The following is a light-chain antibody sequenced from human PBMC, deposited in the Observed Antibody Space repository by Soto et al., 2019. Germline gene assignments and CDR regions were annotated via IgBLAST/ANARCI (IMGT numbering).Light chain of an antibody. CDR3: QQYGSSPMT. J-gene: IGKJ5*01. Sequence: EIVLTQSPASLSLSLGARATLSCRASQSVSSYLAWYKQNPGQAPRLLIYAASSRATGIPERFSGSGSGTDFTLTISRLQPEDFAVYYCQQYGSSPMTFGQGTRLEIK. CDR2: AAS. CDR1: QSVSSY. V-gene: IGKV3-20*01.